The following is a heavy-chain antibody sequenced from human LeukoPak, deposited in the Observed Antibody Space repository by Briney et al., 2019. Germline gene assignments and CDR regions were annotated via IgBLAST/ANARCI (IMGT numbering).Heavy chain of an antibody. CDR1: GFTFSSYG. Sequence: GGSLRLSCAASGFTFSSYGMHWVRQAPGKGLEWVAVISYDGSNKYYADSVKGRFTISRDNSKNTLYLQMNSLRAEDTAVYYCAKDQGGKSTMDAWGKGTTVTVSS. CDR2: ISYDGSNK. D-gene: IGHD1-14*01. V-gene: IGHV3-30*18. J-gene: IGHJ6*04. CDR3: AKDQGGKSTMDA.